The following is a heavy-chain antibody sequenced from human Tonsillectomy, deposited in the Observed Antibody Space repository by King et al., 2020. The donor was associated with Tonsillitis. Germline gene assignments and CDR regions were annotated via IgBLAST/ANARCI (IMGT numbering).Heavy chain of an antibody. Sequence: QLVQSGAEVRKPGSSVKVSCKASGGTFNSYPISWVRQAPGQGLEWLGRIIPILGIANYAQKFQGRVTITADKSTSTAYMELSSLRSEDTAVYYCARDGYSNYNDYWGQGTLVTVSS. J-gene: IGHJ4*02. D-gene: IGHD4-11*01. V-gene: IGHV1-69*09. CDR3: ARDGYSNYNDY. CDR1: GGTFNSYP. CDR2: IIPILGIA.